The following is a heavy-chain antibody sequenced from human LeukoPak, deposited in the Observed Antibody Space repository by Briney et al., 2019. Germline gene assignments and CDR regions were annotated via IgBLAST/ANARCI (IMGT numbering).Heavy chain of an antibody. D-gene: IGHD6-13*01. CDR1: GGSISSSSYY. CDR3: ARVSSSSPFFDY. Sequence: SSETLSLTCTVSGGSISSSSYYWGWIRQPPGKGLEWIGSIYYSGSTYYNPSLKSRVTISVDTSKNQFSLKLSSVTAADTAVYYCARVSSSSPFFDYWGQGTLVTVSS. J-gene: IGHJ4*02. CDR2: IYYSGST. V-gene: IGHV4-39*07.